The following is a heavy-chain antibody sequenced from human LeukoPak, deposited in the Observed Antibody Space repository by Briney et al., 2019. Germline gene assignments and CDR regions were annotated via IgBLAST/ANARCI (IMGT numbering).Heavy chain of an antibody. J-gene: IGHJ4*02. CDR1: GFTFSTYA. CDR3: ARTGSSRFDY. Sequence: GGSLRLSCAASGFTFSTYAMSWVRQAPGKGLEWVSAISGSAGSTNYADSVKGRFTISRDNFKNTLYLQMNSLRVEDTAVYYCARTGSSRFDYWGQGTLVTVSS. V-gene: IGHV3-23*01. D-gene: IGHD1-26*01. CDR2: ISGSAGST.